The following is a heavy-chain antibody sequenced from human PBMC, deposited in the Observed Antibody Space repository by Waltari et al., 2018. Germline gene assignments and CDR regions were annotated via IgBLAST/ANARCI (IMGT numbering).Heavy chain of an antibody. V-gene: IGHV4-34*01. D-gene: IGHD1-26*01. J-gene: IGHJ4*02. CDR2: INHSGST. CDR1: GGSFSGYY. Sequence: QVQLQQWGAGLLKPSETLSLTCAVYGGSFSGYYWSWIPQPPGKGLEWIGEINHSGSTNYNPSLKSRVTISVDTSKNQFSLKLSSVTAADTAVYYCARGGLTVGATFLDYWGQGTLVTVSS. CDR3: ARGGLTVGATFLDY.